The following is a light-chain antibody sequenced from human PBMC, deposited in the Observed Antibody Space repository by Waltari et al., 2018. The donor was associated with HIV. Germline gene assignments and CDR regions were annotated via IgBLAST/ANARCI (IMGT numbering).Light chain of an antibody. V-gene: IGLV2-14*03. CDR2: DVT. CDR3: SSYRSTAVV. Sequence: QSALTQPASVSGSPGQSITISCTGTSSDIGGSNYVSWYQQHPGKAPKLMIYDVTNRPSGVSNRFSGSKSGNTAARTISGLQAEDEADYYCSSYRSTAVVFGGGTKLTVL. J-gene: IGLJ2*01. CDR1: SSDIGGSNY.